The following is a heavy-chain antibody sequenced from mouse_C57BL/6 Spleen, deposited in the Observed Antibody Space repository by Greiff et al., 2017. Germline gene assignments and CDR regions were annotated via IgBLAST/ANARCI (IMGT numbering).Heavy chain of an antibody. J-gene: IGHJ2*01. Sequence: EVKLVESGGGLVKPGGSLKLSCAASGFTFSSYTMSWVRQTPEKRLEWVATISGGGGNTYYPDSVKGRFTISRDNAKNTLYLQMSSLGSEDTALYYCARHGGLRRGFDYWGQGTTLTVSS. V-gene: IGHV5-9*01. D-gene: IGHD2-4*01. CDR1: GFTFSSYT. CDR2: ISGGGGNT. CDR3: ARHGGLRRGFDY.